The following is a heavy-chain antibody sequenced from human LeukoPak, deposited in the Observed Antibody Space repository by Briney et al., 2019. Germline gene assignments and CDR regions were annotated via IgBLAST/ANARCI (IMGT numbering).Heavy chain of an antibody. CDR3: ANLRFLEWLSHGDAFDI. CDR2: IHHSGST. CDR1: GGSISSGGYY. V-gene: IGHV4-30-2*01. Sequence: SETLSLTCTVSGGSISSGGYYWSWIRQPPGKGLEWIGYIHHSGSTYYNPSLKSRVTISVDRSKNQFSLKLSSMTAADTAVYYCANLRFLEWLSHGDAFDIWGQGTMVTVSS. D-gene: IGHD3-3*01. J-gene: IGHJ3*02.